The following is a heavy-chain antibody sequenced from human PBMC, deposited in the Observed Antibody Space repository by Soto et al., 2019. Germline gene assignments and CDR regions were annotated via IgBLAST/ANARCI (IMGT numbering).Heavy chain of an antibody. D-gene: IGHD4-17*01. V-gene: IGHV3-74*01. Sequence: GGSLRLSCAASGFTFSSYWMHWVRQAPGKGLVWVSRINSDGSSTSYADSVKGRFTISRDNAKNTLYLQMNSLRAEDTAVYYCARVGSLVYGDYDGPHNFDYWGQGTLVTVSS. CDR2: INSDGSST. CDR3: ARVGSLVYGDYDGPHNFDY. CDR1: GFTFSSYW. J-gene: IGHJ4*02.